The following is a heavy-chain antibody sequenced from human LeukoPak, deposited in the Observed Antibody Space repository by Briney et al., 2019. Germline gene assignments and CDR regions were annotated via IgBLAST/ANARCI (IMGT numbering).Heavy chain of an antibody. CDR2: IYSSGST. V-gene: IGHV4-39*01. Sequence: SETLSLTCTVSGGSISSSSYYWDWIRQPPGKGLEWIGSIYSSGSTYYNASLKSRVIISVDTSKNQFSLELSSVTAADTAVYYCARHEGQLLPFDYWGQGTLVTVSS. CDR3: ARHEGQLLPFDY. J-gene: IGHJ4*02. CDR1: GGSISSSSYY. D-gene: IGHD2-2*01.